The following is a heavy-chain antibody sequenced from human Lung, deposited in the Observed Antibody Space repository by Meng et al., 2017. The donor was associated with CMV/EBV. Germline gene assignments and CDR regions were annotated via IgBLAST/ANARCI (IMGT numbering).Heavy chain of an antibody. CDR3: VKGWQNLGDY. CDR2: ISGRGGST. D-gene: IGHD3-16*01. CDR1: GYTFSSYS. V-gene: IGHV3-23*01. J-gene: IGHJ4*02. Sequence: PSCRACGYTFSSYSMSWVRQAPGKGLGWGSSISGRGGSTYSADSVKGRLTISRDNSESTLYLQMNSLTAEDTAIYYCVKGWQNLGDYWGQGTLVTVSS.